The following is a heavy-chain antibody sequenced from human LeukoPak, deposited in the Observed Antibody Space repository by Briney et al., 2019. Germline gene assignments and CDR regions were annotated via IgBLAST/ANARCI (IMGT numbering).Heavy chain of an antibody. CDR1: GFTFDDYA. D-gene: IGHD6-13*01. V-gene: IGHV3-9*01. Sequence: GGSLRLSCAASGFTFDDYAMHWVRQAPGKGLEWVSGVNWNGGRVGYADSVKGRFTISRDNAKNSLYLQMNSLRIEDTALYYCAKDKTSGIAGPFDPWGQGTLVTVSS. CDR3: AKDKTSGIAGPFDP. J-gene: IGHJ5*02. CDR2: VNWNGGRV.